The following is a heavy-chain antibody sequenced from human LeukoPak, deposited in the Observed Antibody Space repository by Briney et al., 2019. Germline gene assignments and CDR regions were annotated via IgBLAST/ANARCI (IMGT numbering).Heavy chain of an antibody. CDR1: GGSISSGDYY. D-gene: IGHD4-23*01. J-gene: IGHJ4*02. V-gene: IGHV4-30-4*01. Sequence: SQTLSLTCTVSGGSISSGDYYWSWIRQPPGKGLEWIGYIYYSGSTYYNPSLKSRVTISVDTSKSQFSLKLSSVTAADTAVYYCARAVTDYYFDYWGQGTLVTVSS. CDR3: ARAVTDYYFDY. CDR2: IYYSGST.